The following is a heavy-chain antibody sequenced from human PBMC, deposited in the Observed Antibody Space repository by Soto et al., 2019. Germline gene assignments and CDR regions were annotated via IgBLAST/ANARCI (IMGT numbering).Heavy chain of an antibody. CDR1: GYTFVSYG. D-gene: IGHD6-19*01. CDR3: ARRTSGPDY. CDR2: ISTYNGDT. Sequence: HVQLVQSGAEVKKPGASVKVSCKASGYTFVSYGISWVRLAPGQGLEWMGCISTYNGDTYYAQKLQGRVTMTTDTSTSTAYMELRSLISDDTAVYYCARRTSGPDYWGQGTLVTVSS. J-gene: IGHJ4*02. V-gene: IGHV1-18*01.